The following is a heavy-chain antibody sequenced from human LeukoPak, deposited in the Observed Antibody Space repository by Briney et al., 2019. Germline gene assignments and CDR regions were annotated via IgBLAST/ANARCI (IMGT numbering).Heavy chain of an antibody. CDR1: GYTFTGYY. CDR2: IIPIFGTA. D-gene: IGHD5-18*01. V-gene: IGHV1-69*05. J-gene: IGHJ6*03. CDR3: ESVDTAMVKNYYYYMDV. Sequence: SVKVSCKASGYTFTGYYMHWVRQAPGQGLEWMGRIIPIFGTANYAQKFQGRVTITTDESTSTAYMELSSLRSEDTAVYYCESVDTAMVKNYYYYMDVWGKGTTVTVSS.